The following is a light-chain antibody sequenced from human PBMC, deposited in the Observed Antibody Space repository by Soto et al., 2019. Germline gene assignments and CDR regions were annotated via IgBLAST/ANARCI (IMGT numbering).Light chain of an antibody. V-gene: IGLV1-40*01. J-gene: IGLJ1*01. CDR2: GYS. CDR1: SSNIGAGSE. CDR3: QSYDSSLSGYV. Sequence: KRVTISCTGSSSNIGAGSEVHWYQHLPGTAPKLLIFGYSNRHSGVPDRFSGSKSGTSASLAITGLQAEDEADYYCQSYDSSLSGYVFGTGTKVT.